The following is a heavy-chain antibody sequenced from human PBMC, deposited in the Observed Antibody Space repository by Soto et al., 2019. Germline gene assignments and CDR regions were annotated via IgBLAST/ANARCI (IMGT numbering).Heavy chain of an antibody. CDR2: INSGGSNI. J-gene: IGHJ4*02. CDR3: AKDPDGDLDFDY. D-gene: IGHD4-17*01. Sequence: EVRLVESGGNLIQPGGSLTLSCAASGVTFSNYGMTWVRQAPGEGLEWVSHINSGGSNILYADSVKGRFTISRNNGKNSVYLHMNSLIYEDTAVYYCAKDPDGDLDFDYWGQGTLVSVSS. CDR1: GVTFSNYG. V-gene: IGHV3-48*02.